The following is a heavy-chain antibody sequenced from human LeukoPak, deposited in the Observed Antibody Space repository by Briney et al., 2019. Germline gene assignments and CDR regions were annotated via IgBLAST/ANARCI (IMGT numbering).Heavy chain of an antibody. CDR1: GGSICSSSYY. CDR2: IFYSGNT. Sequence: PSETLSLTCTVSGGSICSSSYYWGWIRQPPGKGLEWIGHIFYSGNTYYNPSLKSRVTISVDTSQNQFSLHLTSVTAADTATYYCARRGITYSSSFFAFWGQGTLVTVSS. J-gene: IGHJ4*02. V-gene: IGHV4-39*01. CDR3: ARRGITYSSSFFAF. D-gene: IGHD2-2*01.